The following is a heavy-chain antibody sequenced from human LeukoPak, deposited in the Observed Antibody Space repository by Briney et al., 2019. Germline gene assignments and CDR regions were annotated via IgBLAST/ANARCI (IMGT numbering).Heavy chain of an antibody. D-gene: IGHD3-22*01. CDR1: GGTFSSYA. V-gene: IGHV1-69*13. CDR2: IIPIFGTA. Sequence: SVKVSCKASGGTFSSYAISWVRQAPGQGLEWMGGIIPIFGTANYAQKFQGRVTITADESTSTAYMELSSLRSEDTAVYYCARTYYYDSSGYYTSPTAYYYYYYMDVWGKGTTVTVSS. CDR3: ARTYYYDSSGYYTSPTAYYYYYYMDV. J-gene: IGHJ6*03.